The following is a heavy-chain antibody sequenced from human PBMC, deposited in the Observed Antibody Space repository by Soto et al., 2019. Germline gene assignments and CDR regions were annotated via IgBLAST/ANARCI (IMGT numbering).Heavy chain of an antibody. CDR2: SRNKANSYTT. J-gene: IGHJ6*02. D-gene: IGHD3-10*01. CDR3: TRDLLRGRGRDV. V-gene: IGHV3-72*01. Sequence: EVQLVESGGGLVQPGGSLRLSCAASGFTFSDHFMDWVRQAPGMGLEWVARSRNKANSYTTEYAASVKGRFTISRDESMNSLNLQINSRTTEDPAVYYCTRDLLRGRGRDVWGQGTTVTVSS. CDR1: GFTFSDHF.